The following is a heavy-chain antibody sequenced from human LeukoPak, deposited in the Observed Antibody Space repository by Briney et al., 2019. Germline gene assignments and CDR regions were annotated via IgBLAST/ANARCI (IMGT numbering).Heavy chain of an antibody. D-gene: IGHD3-22*01. CDR3: ANPYDSSGYYYVWHAFDI. V-gene: IGHV3-23*01. CDR1: GFTFRSYG. CDR2: ISGSVGST. J-gene: IGHJ3*02. Sequence: PGGSLRLSCSASGFTFRSYGIHSVRQAPGKGLEWVSAISGSVGSTYYADSVKGRFTISRDNSKNTLYLQMNSLTDEDTAVYYCANPYDSSGYYYVWHAFDIWGQGTMVTVPS.